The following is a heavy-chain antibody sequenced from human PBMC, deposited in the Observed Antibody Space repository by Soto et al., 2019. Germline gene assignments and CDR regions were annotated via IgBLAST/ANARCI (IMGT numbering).Heavy chain of an antibody. CDR2: ISAYNGNT. D-gene: IGHD2-15*01. Sequence: ASVKVSCKASGYTFTSYGISWVRQAPGQGLEWMGWISAYNGNTNYAQKLQGRVTMTTDTSTSTAYMELRSLRSDDTAVYYCARDRYCSGGSCYSRLAYWGQGTLVTVSS. CDR3: ARDRYCSGGSCYSRLAY. CDR1: GYTFTSYG. V-gene: IGHV1-18*01. J-gene: IGHJ4*02.